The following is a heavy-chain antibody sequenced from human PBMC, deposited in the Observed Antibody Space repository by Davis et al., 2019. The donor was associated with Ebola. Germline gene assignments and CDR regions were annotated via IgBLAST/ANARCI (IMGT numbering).Heavy chain of an antibody. D-gene: IGHD6-6*01. J-gene: IGHJ6*02. CDR3: ARAEIAARHDYYYYYGMDV. CDR1: GFTFSSYS. V-gene: IGHV3-66*01. CDR2: IYSGGST. Sequence: GGSLRLSCAASGFTFSSYSMNWVRQAPGKGLEWVSVIYSGGSTYYADSVKGRFTISRDNSKNTLYLQMNSLRAEDTAVYYCARAEIAARHDYYYYYGMDVWGQGTTVTVSS.